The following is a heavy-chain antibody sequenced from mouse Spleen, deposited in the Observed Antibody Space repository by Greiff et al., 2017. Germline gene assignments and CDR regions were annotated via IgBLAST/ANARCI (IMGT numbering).Heavy chain of an antibody. Sequence: EVQVVESGGDLVKPGGSLKLSCAASGFTFSSYGMSWVRQTPDKRLEWVATISSGGSYTYYPDSVKGRSTIPRDNAKNTLYLQMSSLKSEDTAMYYCARQGVGAYYYAMGYWGQGTSVTVSS. J-gene: IGHJ4*01. D-gene: IGHD1-1*01. CDR1: GFTFSSYG. CDR2: ISSGGSYT. CDR3: ARQGVGAYYYAMGY. V-gene: IGHV5-6*01.